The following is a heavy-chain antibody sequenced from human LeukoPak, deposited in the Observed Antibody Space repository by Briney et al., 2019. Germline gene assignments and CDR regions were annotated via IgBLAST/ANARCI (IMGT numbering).Heavy chain of an antibody. CDR3: VRGTSGWFYDAFDI. V-gene: IGHV5-51*01. CDR2: IYPGDSDT. CDR1: GYIFTNYW. J-gene: IGHJ3*02. Sequence: GESLQISCKGSGYIFTNYWIGWVRQMPGKGLEWMGIIYPGDSDTRYSPSFQGQVTISADKSITTAYLQWSSLKASDTAMYYCVRGTSGWFYDAFDIWGQGTMVTVSS. D-gene: IGHD6-19*01.